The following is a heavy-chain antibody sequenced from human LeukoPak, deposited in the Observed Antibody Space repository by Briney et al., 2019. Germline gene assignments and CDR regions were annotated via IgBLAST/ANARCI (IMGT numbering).Heavy chain of an antibody. CDR3: ARGFVGVTIFGAEHSYYYYMDV. Sequence: SETLSLICTVSGGSISNHYWSWIRQPAGKGLEWIGRIYTSGNTKYNPSLQSRVTMSVDTSKNQFSLQLSSVTAADTAVYFCARGFVGVTIFGAEHSYYYYMDVWGKGTTVTVSS. CDR1: GGSISNHY. D-gene: IGHD3-3*01. V-gene: IGHV4-4*07. J-gene: IGHJ6*03. CDR2: IYTSGNT.